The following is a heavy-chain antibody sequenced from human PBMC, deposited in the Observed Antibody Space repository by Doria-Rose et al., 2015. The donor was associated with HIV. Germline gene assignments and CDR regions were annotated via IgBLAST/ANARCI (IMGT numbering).Heavy chain of an antibody. J-gene: IGHJ4*02. Sequence: QSGAEVKKPGESLKISCKGVGYDFTNYWIAWVRQMPGKGLEWMGNIHPGVFDTRYSPSFQGQVTFSVDKSISTAYVQWSSLTASDTAIYYCARHQHFITAREHFDSWGQGTLVTVSS. CDR2: IHPGVFDT. CDR1: GYDFTNYW. CDR3: ARHQHFITAREHFDS. D-gene: IGHD6-6*01. V-gene: IGHV5-51*01.